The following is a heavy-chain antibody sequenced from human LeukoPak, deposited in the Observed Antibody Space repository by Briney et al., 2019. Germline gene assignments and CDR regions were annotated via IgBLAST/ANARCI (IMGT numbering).Heavy chain of an antibody. V-gene: IGHV4-31*03. CDR2: IYFSGST. Sequence: SETLSLTCTVSGGSVNSGGYYWSCIRQYPGRGLEWIGYIYFSGSTFYNPSFESRVFISLDTSKNQFSLRLSSVTAADTAIYYCARQPPGSGYQYRYYFDYWGQGTLVTVSS. J-gene: IGHJ4*02. CDR1: GGSVNSGGYY. CDR3: ARQPPGSGYQYRYYFDY. D-gene: IGHD3-22*01.